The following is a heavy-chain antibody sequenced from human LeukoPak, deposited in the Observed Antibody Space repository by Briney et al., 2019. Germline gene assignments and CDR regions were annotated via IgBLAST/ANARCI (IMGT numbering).Heavy chain of an antibody. J-gene: IGHJ4*02. CDR2: IIPIFGTA. CDR1: GYTFTSYY. V-gene: IGHV1-69*06. Sequence: SVKVSCKASGYTFTSYYMHWVRQAPGQGLEWMGGIIPIFGTANYAQKFQGRVTITADKSTSTAYMELSSLRSEDTAVYYCARGRVEGDYVWGSYRPTPEYYFDYWGQGTLVTVSS. CDR3: ARGRVEGDYVWGSYRPTPEYYFDY. D-gene: IGHD3-16*02.